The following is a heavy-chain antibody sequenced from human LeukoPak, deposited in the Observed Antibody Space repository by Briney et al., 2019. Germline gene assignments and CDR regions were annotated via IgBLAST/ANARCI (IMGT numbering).Heavy chain of an antibody. J-gene: IGHJ4*02. D-gene: IGHD5-18*01. Sequence: PGGSLRLSCAASGFTFSSYGMHWVRQAPDKGLEWVAVISYDGSNKYYADSVKGRFTISRDNSKNTLHLQMNSLRAEDTAVYYCAKDMYSYGHGYFDYWGQGTLVTVSS. CDR1: GFTFSSYG. CDR3: AKDMYSYGHGYFDY. V-gene: IGHV3-30*18. CDR2: ISYDGSNK.